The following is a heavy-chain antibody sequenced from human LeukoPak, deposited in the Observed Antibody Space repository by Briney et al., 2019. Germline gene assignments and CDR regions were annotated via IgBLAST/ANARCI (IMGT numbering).Heavy chain of an antibody. CDR2: ISTYKGDT. J-gene: IGHJ4*02. V-gene: IGHV1-18*01. CDR1: GYTFISYG. D-gene: IGHD3-22*01. Sequence: GASVMVSCKASGYTFISYGITWVRQAPGQGLEWMGWISTYKGDTKYAQKLQGRVTMTTDTSTSTAYIELRSLRSDDTAMYYCARDEGGYYRSLHFAYWGQGTLVTVSS. CDR3: ARDEGGYYRSLHFAY.